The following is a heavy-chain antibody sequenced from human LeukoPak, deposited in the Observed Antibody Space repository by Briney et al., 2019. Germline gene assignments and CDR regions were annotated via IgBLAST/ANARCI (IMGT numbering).Heavy chain of an antibody. Sequence: GGSLRLSCAASGFTFSSYWMHWVRQAPGKGLVWVSRINSDGSSTSYADSVKGRFTISRGNAKNTLYLQMNSLRAEDTAVYYCARVPASGGSAYWGQGTLVTVSS. CDR3: ARVPASGGSAY. D-gene: IGHD2-15*01. V-gene: IGHV3-74*01. CDR1: GFTFSSYW. J-gene: IGHJ4*02. CDR2: INSDGSST.